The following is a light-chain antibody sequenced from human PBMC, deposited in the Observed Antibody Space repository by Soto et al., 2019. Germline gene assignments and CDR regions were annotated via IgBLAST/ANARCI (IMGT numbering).Light chain of an antibody. J-gene: IGLJ1*01. CDR2: DVS. CDR3: SSYTSSSTLDV. CDR1: SSDVGGYNY. Sequence: QSALTQPASVSGSPGQSITISCTGTSSDVGGYNYVSWYQQHPGKAPKLMIYDVSNRPSGVSNRFSGSKSGNTASLTISGFQAEDEADYYCSSYTSSSTLDVFGTGTKVHRP. V-gene: IGLV2-14*01.